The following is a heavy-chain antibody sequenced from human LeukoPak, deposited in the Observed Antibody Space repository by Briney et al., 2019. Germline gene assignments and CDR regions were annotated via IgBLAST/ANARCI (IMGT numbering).Heavy chain of an antibody. CDR3: ARFSVVVAATIYAFDI. Sequence: SETLSLTCAVYGGSFSGYYWSWIRQPPGKGLEWIGEINHSGSTNYNPSLKSRVTISVDTSKNQFSLKLCSVTAADTAVYYCARFSVVVAATIYAFDIWGQGTMVTVSS. CDR2: INHSGST. CDR1: GGSFSGYY. J-gene: IGHJ3*02. V-gene: IGHV4-34*01. D-gene: IGHD2-15*01.